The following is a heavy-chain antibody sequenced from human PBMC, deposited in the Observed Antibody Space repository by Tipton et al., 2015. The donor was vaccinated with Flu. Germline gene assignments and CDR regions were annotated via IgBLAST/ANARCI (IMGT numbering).Heavy chain of an antibody. CDR2: IFHTGST. J-gene: IGHJ4*02. CDR3: ARGGVGVGATFDY. D-gene: IGHD1-26*01. CDR1: GDSINSDYY. V-gene: IGHV4-38-2*02. Sequence: TLSLTCTVSGDSINSDYYWGWIRQPPGKGLEWIGNIFHTGSTYYDPSLKSRVTLSVDRSKNQFSLKLTSVTAADTAMYYCARGGVGVGATFDYWGQGTLVTVSS.